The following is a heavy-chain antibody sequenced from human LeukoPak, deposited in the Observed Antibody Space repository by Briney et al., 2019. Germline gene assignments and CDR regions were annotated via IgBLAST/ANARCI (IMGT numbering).Heavy chain of an antibody. CDR1: GNSISSGDYY. CDR2: IYTSGST. Sequence: SETLSLTCTVSGNSISSGDYYWSWIRQPAGKGLEWIGRIYTSGSTTYNPSLKSRVTISVDTSKNQFSLKLNSVTAADTAVYYCARDHSSSSEDYWGQGTLVTVSS. CDR3: ARDHSSSSEDY. V-gene: IGHV4-61*02. J-gene: IGHJ4*02. D-gene: IGHD6-13*01.